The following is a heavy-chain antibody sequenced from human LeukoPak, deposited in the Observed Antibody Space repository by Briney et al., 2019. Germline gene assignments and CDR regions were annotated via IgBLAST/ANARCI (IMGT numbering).Heavy chain of an antibody. J-gene: IGHJ3*02. CDR3: ATHTVIVVDDAFDI. V-gene: IGHV4-34*01. D-gene: IGHD3-22*01. Sequence: SETLSLTCAVYGGSFSGYYWSWIRQPPGKGLEWIGEINHSGSTNYNPSLKSRVTISVDTSKNQFSLKLSSVTAADTAVYYCATHTVIVVDDAFDIWGQGTMVTVSS. CDR1: GGSFSGYY. CDR2: INHSGST.